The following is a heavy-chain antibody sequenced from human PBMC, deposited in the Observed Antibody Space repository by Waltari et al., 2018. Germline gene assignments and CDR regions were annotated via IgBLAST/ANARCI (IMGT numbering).Heavy chain of an antibody. CDR3: ARYPPGDKPGTGDYFDI. V-gene: IGHV4-61*09. J-gene: IGHJ4*02. CDR2: VYNNRRT. D-gene: IGHD1-26*01. CDR1: GDSVTSDTYY. Sequence: QVQLQESGPRLVKPSQTLSLTCTVSGDSVTSDTYYWNWLRQPAGKTLQWIGFVYNNRRTDYNPSLKGRATISVETSKNQFSLRLTSVTAADTATYYCARYPPGDKPGTGDYFDIWGQGALVTVSS.